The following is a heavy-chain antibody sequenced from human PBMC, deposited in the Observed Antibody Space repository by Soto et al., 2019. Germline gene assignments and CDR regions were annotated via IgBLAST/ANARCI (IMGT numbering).Heavy chain of an antibody. CDR2: ISYDGSNK. V-gene: IGHV3-30-3*01. D-gene: IGHD5-18*01. CDR1: GFMFRKYA. CDR3: ARVEFSYGPFDY. Sequence: QVQLVESGGGVVQPGRSLRLSCAASGFMFRKYAIHWVRQAPGKGLEWVAIISYDGSNKYYADSVKGRFTISRDNSKNTLYLQMNSLRTEDTAVYYCARVEFSYGPFDYWCQGTLVTVSS. J-gene: IGHJ4*02.